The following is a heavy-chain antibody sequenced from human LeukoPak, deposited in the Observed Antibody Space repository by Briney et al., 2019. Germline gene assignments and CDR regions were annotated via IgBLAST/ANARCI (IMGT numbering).Heavy chain of an antibody. Sequence: GGSLRLSCAASGFTFSSYSMNWVRQAPGKGLEWVSYISSSSSTIYYADSVKGRFTISRDNAKNSLYLQMNSLRDEDTAVYYCAKYAPPTTVVTRFFDSSGQGTLVTVSS. J-gene: IGHJ4*02. D-gene: IGHD4-23*01. V-gene: IGHV3-48*02. CDR1: GFTFSSYS. CDR2: ISSSSSTI. CDR3: AKYAPPTTVVTRFFDS.